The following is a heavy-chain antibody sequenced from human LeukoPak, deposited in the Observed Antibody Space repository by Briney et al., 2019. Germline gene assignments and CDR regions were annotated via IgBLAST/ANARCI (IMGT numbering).Heavy chain of an antibody. CDR3: AGINDYGDPTGAFDI. V-gene: IGHV3-74*01. D-gene: IGHD4-17*01. CDR1: GFTFSSYW. J-gene: IGHJ3*02. Sequence: PGGSLRLSCAASGFTFSSYWMHWVRQAPGKGLEWVSGISWASGSIGYADSVKGRFTISRDNAKNSLFLQMNSLRAEDTAVYYCAGINDYGDPTGAFDIWGQGTMVTVSS. CDR2: ISWASGSI.